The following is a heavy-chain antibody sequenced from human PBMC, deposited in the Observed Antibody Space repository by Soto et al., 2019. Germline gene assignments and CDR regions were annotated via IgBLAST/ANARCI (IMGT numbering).Heavy chain of an antibody. CDR3: ARDLAAAPRAFDY. J-gene: IGHJ4*02. CDR1: GGSISSYF. V-gene: IGHV4-59*01. D-gene: IGHD6-13*01. Sequence: PSETLSLTCTVSGGSISSYFYIWVRQPPGKGLEWIGSVYYTGTTDYNPSLKSRVTISVDTSKTQFSLNLRSVTAADTAVYYCARDLAAAPRAFDYWGRGTLVTVS. CDR2: VYYTGTT.